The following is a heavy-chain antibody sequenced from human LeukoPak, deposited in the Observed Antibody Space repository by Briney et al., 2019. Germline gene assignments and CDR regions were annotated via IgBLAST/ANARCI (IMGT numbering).Heavy chain of an antibody. J-gene: IGHJ4*02. CDR3: AKDGGEDCTNGVCYYFDY. CDR2: ISWNSGSI. CDR1: GFTFDDYA. Sequence: PGGSLRLSCAASGFTFDDYAMHWVRQAPGKGLEWVSGISWNSGSIGYADSVKGRFTISRDNAKNSLYLQMNSLRAEDMALYYCAKDGGEDCTNGVCYYFDYWGQGTLVTVSS. D-gene: IGHD2-8*01. V-gene: IGHV3-9*03.